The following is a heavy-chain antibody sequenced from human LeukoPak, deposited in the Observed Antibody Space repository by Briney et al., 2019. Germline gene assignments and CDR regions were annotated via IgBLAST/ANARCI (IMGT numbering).Heavy chain of an antibody. D-gene: IGHD1-14*01. CDR1: GGSISSSSYY. Sequence: PSETLSLTCTVSGGSISSSSYYWGWIRQPPGKGLEWIGSIYYSGSTYYNPSLKSRVTISVDTSKNQFSLKLSSVTAADTAVYYCARHIQPQYYFDYWGQGTLVTVSS. V-gene: IGHV4-39*01. CDR2: IYYSGST. J-gene: IGHJ4*02. CDR3: ARHIQPQYYFDY.